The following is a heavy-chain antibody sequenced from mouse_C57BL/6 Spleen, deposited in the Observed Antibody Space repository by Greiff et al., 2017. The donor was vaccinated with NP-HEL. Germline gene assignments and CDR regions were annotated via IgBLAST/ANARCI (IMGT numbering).Heavy chain of an antibody. CDR3: ARPGLLPNKGFAY. D-gene: IGHD2-10*01. Sequence: QVQLQQSGAELVKPGASVKMSCKASGYTFTSYWITWVKQRPGQGLEWIGDIYPGSGSTNYNEKFKSKATLTVDTSSSTAYMQLSSLTSEDSAVYYCARPGLLPNKGFAYWGQGTLVTVSA. V-gene: IGHV1-55*01. J-gene: IGHJ3*01. CDR2: IYPGSGST. CDR1: GYTFTSYW.